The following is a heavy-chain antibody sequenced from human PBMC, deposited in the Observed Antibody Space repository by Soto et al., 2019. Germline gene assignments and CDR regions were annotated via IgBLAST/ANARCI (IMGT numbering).Heavy chain of an antibody. J-gene: IGHJ5*02. CDR3: ARDRNGGSYPNWFDL. V-gene: IGHV4-31*02. Sequence: LCLTWSVAEGYSRSGGCCWSWIKQHPGKGLEWIGYIYYSGSTYYNPSLKSRVTISVDTSKNQFSLKLSSVTAADTAVYYCARDRNGGSYPNWFDLWVQGTLVIV. D-gene: IGHD1-26*01. CDR2: IYYSGST. CDR1: EGYSRSGGCC.